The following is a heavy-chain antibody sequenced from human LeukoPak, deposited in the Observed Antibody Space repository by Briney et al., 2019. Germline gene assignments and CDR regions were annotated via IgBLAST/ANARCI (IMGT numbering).Heavy chain of an antibody. D-gene: IGHD3-10*01. V-gene: IGHV1-69*05. Sequence: ASVKVSCKASGGTFSSYAISWVRQAPGQGLEWMGGIIPIFGTANYAQKFQGRVTITTDESTSTAYTELSSLRSEDTAVYYCARGPVITMVSADYFDYWGQGTLVTVSS. CDR2: IIPIFGTA. CDR1: GGTFSSYA. J-gene: IGHJ4*02. CDR3: ARGPVITMVSADYFDY.